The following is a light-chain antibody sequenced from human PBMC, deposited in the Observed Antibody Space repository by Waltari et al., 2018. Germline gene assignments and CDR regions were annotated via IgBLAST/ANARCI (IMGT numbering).Light chain of an antibody. CDR3: QQRSTWYT. Sequence: HVAWYHKKPGPAHRVLSDDASNRATGIPARFSGSGSGTDFTLTITSLEPEDFAVYYCQQRSTWYTFGQGTKLEIK. CDR2: DAS. CDR1: H. V-gene: IGKV3-11*01. J-gene: IGKJ2*01.